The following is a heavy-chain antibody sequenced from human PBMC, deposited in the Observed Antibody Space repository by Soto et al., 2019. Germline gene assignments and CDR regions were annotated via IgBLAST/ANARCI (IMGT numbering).Heavy chain of an antibody. Sequence: EVQLLESGGGLVQPGGSLRLSCAVSGFIFGSYAMSWVRQAPGKGLEWVSTVSGSGGSTYYADSVKGRITISRDNSKKTVYLQMNSLRADDTAVYYCAKEIGYSGHDGFDHWGQGTQVTVSS. CDR2: VSGSGGST. CDR1: GFIFGSYA. J-gene: IGHJ4*02. V-gene: IGHV3-23*01. D-gene: IGHD5-12*01. CDR3: AKEIGYSGHDGFDH.